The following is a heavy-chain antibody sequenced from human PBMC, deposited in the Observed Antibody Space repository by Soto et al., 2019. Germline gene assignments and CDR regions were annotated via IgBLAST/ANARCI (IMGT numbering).Heavy chain of an antibody. V-gene: IGHV1-69*13. J-gene: IGHJ4*02. D-gene: IGHD3-22*01. CDR2: IIPIFGTA. CDR1: GGTFSSYA. CDR3: ARAHYKTMIVVVYDY. Sequence: SVKVSCKASGGTFSSYAISWVRQAPGQGLEWMGGIIPIFGTANYAQKFQGRVTITADESTSTAYMELSSLRSEDTAVYYCARAHYKTMIVVVYDYWGQGTLVNVSS.